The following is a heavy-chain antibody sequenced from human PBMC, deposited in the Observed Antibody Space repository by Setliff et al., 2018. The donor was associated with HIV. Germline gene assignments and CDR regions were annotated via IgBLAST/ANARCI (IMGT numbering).Heavy chain of an antibody. V-gene: IGHV4-38-2*02. D-gene: IGHD2-21*01. CDR3: ARESYCYYFDY. CDR2: IYHSGLT. Sequence: PSETLSLTCGVSGYSIGSGDYWGWIRQPPGKGLEWTGSIYHSGLTYYNPSLKSRVTISVDSSKNQFSLRLSSVTAADTAVHYCARESYCYYFDYWGQGTLVTVSS. J-gene: IGHJ4*02. CDR1: GYSIGSGDY.